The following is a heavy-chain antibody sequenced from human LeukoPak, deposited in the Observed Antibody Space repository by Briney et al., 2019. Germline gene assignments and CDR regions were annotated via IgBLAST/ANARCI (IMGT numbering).Heavy chain of an antibody. D-gene: IGHD2-2*01. V-gene: IGHV4-4*09. J-gene: IGHJ5*02. CDR3: ARHEKTLGYCSSTSCYTKYNWFDP. Sequence: AETLSLTCTVSGGSISSYYWSWIRQPPGKGLEWIGYIYTSGSTNYNPSLKSGVTISVDTSKTQFSLKLTSVTAEDTAVYYWARHEKTLGYCSSTSCYTKYNWFDPWGQGTLVTVSS. CDR2: IYTSGST. CDR1: GGSISSYY.